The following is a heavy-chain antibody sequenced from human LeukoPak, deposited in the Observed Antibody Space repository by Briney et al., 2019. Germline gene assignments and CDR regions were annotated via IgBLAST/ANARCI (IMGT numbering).Heavy chain of an antibody. Sequence: GGSLRHSRVHSGFRSNRYGMSSVRQAPGKGLERVSYISVSDGTIYYAYSVKGRFTISSDNAKNSLFLQMNSLRVEDRAVYYCTRDTHFYDYWGEGTLVTVSS. V-gene: IGHV3-48*01. CDR2: ISVSDGTI. J-gene: IGHJ4*02. CDR1: GFRSNRYG. D-gene: IGHD2/OR15-2a*01. CDR3: TRDTHFYDY.